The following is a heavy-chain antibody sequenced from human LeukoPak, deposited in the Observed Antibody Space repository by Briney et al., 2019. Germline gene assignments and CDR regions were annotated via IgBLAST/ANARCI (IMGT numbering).Heavy chain of an antibody. Sequence: GGSLRLSCAASGFIFSDYGMHWVRQAPGKGLEWVAVISSDGSYKYNGNSVKGRFTISRDNSKNTLYLQMTFLRAEDTAVYYCAKDRGHRFASGSSYLDYWGRGTPVTVSS. J-gene: IGHJ4*02. D-gene: IGHD3-10*01. CDR2: ISSDGSYK. CDR3: AKDRGHRFASGSSYLDY. CDR1: GFIFSDYG. V-gene: IGHV3-30*18.